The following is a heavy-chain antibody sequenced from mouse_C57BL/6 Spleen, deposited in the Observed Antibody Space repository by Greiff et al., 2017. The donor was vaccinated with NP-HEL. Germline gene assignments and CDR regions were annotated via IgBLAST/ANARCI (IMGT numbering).Heavy chain of an antibody. CDR2: VDPSDGDT. CDR1: GYTFTSYW. J-gene: IGHJ1*03. CDR3: ALTGTDWYFDV. V-gene: IGHV1-69*01. D-gene: IGHD4-1*01. Sequence: QVQLQQSGAELVMPGASVKLSCKASGYTFTSYWMHWVKQRPGQGLEWIGEVDPSDGDTNYNQKFKGKSTLTVDKSSSTAYMQLSSLTSEDSAVYYCALTGTDWYFDVWGTGTTVTVSS.